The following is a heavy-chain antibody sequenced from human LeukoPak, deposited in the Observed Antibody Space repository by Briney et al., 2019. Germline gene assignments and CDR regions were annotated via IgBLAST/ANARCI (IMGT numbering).Heavy chain of an antibody. CDR1: AYTFTGYY. J-gene: IGHJ4*02. CDR3: ARTKPPCTSCLLLDY. Sequence: ASVKDSCKASAYTFTGYYIHWLRQATGQGLEWMGWINPNSGGTNYAPKFQGLVTMSSDTSITTAYMELNRLISDDTAVYYCARTKPPCTSCLLLDYWGQGTLVTVST. V-gene: IGHV1-2*02. CDR2: INPNSGGT. D-gene: IGHD2-2*01.